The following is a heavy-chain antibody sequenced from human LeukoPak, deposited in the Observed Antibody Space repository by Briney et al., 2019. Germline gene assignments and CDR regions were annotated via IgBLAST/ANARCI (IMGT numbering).Heavy chain of an antibody. CDR3: AKALFSEWLTPED. V-gene: IGHV3-23*05. Sequence: GGSLRLSCAGSGFTVSPFAMVWVRQAPGSGLEWLSSMDGSGTYTHYADSVKGRFTISRDNSKNTVYLYMNNLRAEDTALYYCAKALFSEWLTPEDWGQGTLVTVSS. J-gene: IGHJ4*02. D-gene: IGHD6-19*01. CDR1: GFTVSPFA. CDR2: MDGSGTYT.